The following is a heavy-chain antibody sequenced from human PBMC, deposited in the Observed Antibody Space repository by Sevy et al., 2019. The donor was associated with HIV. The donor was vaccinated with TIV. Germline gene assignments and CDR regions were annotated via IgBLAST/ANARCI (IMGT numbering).Heavy chain of an antibody. CDR1: GGSITSLY. CDR2: IYYNGHI. CDR3: AVENAWGRGYS. J-gene: IGHJ4*02. D-gene: IGHD1-26*01. V-gene: IGHV4-59*08. Sequence: SETLSLTCTVSGGSITSLYWNWIRQPPGKGLEWIANIYYNGHINYNPSLKSRVTLSLDTSKNQFSLRLSSVTAADTAMYCCAVENAWGRGYSWGQGTLVTVSS.